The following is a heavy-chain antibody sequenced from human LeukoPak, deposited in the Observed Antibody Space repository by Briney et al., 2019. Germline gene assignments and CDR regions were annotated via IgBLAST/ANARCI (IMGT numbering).Heavy chain of an antibody. J-gene: IGHJ6*02. Sequence: PGGSLRLSCAASGFTFSSYGMHWVRQAPGKGLEWVAVIWYDGSNKYYADSVKGRFTNSRDNSKNPLYLQMNSLRAEDTGVYYCARDPNYGLYVYYGMDVWGQGTTVTVSS. D-gene: IGHD5-24*01. CDR1: GFTFSSYG. CDR2: IWYDGSNK. CDR3: ARDPNYGLYVYYGMDV. V-gene: IGHV3-33*01.